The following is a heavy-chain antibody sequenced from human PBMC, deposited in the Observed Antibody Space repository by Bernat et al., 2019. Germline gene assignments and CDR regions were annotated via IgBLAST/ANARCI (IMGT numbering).Heavy chain of an antibody. D-gene: IGHD3-10*01. CDR1: GFTFSSYW. CDR3: ARAQSSYGSGSYIDY. CDR2: IKQDGSEK. J-gene: IGHJ4*02. Sequence: EVQLVESGGGLVQPGGSLRLSCAASGFTFSSYWMSWVRQAPGKGLEWVANIKQDGSEKYYVDSVKGRFTISRDNAKNSLYLQMNSLRAEDTAVYYCARAQSSYGSGSYIDYWGRGTLVTVSS. V-gene: IGHV3-7*03.